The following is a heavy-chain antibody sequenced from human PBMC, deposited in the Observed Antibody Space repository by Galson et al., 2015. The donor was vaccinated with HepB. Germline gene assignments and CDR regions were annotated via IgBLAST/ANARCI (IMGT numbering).Heavy chain of an antibody. CDR3: VKNSGIHSP. D-gene: IGHD3-10*01. CDR2: ITPRGDAT. J-gene: IGHJ4*02. CDR1: GFSFSTTD. Sequence: ALRLSCAASGFSFSTTDMSWVRQAPGRGLEWVSTITPRGDATYYGDPVRGRFTISRDNSRNTLYLQMTSLTAEDTALYSWVKNSGIHSPWGQGTLVTVSS. V-gene: IGHV3-23*02.